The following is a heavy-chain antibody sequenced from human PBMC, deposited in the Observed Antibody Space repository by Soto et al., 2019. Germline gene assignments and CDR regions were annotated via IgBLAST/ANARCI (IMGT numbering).Heavy chain of an antibody. Sequence: GGSLRLSCAASGFTFSSYCMHWVRQAPGKGLEWVTVIWYDGSNKYYADSVKGRFTISRDNSKNTLYLQMNSLRAEDTAVYYCARDLIEWELPNYYYYYGMDVWGQGTTVTVSS. CDR2: IWYDGSNK. V-gene: IGHV3-33*01. D-gene: IGHD1-26*01. CDR1: GFTFSSYC. CDR3: ARDLIEWELPNYYYYYGMDV. J-gene: IGHJ6*02.